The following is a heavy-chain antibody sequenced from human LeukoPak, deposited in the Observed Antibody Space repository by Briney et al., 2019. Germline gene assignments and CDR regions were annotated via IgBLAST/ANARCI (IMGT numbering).Heavy chain of an antibody. Sequence: GGSLRLSCAASGFTFSSYAMSWVRQAPGKGLEWVSAISGSGGSTYYADSVKGRFTISRDNAKNSLYLQMNSLRAEDTAVYYCARAAVVVVATESWFDPWGQGTLVTVSS. D-gene: IGHD2-15*01. V-gene: IGHV3-23*01. CDR2: ISGSGGST. CDR3: ARAAVVVVATESWFDP. J-gene: IGHJ5*02. CDR1: GFTFSSYA.